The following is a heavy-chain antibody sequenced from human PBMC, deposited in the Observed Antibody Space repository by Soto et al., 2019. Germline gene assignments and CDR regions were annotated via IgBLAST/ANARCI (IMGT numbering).Heavy chain of an antibody. Sequence: SVNVSCKASGFTFTSSAVQWVRQARGQRLEWIGWIVVGIGNTNYAQKFQERVTITRDMSTSTAYMELSSLRSEDTAVYYCAPLFDESSGDLFEYWGQGKMVTVSS. D-gene: IGHD2-15*01. CDR3: APLFDESSGDLFEY. V-gene: IGHV1-58*01. J-gene: IGHJ4*02. CDR2: IVVGIGNT. CDR1: GFTFTSSA.